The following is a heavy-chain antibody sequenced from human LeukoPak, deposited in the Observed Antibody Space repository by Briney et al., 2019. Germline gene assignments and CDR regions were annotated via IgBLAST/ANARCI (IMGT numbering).Heavy chain of an antibody. Sequence: PGGSLRLSCAASGFTFSSYAMSWVRQAPGKGLEWVSAISGSGGSTYYADSVKGLFTISRDTSKNTLYLQMNSLRAEDTAGYDCAKGRYGGSYYTWFAPGGQGPLVPVS. J-gene: IGHJ5*02. CDR2: ISGSGGST. CDR3: AKGRYGGSYYTWFAP. V-gene: IGHV3-23*01. D-gene: IGHD1-26*01. CDR1: GFTFSSYA.